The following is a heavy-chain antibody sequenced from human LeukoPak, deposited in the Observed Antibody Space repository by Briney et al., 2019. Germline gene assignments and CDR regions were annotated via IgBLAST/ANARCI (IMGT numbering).Heavy chain of an antibody. Sequence: PGGSLRLSCAASGFTFSSYWMSRVRQAPGKGLEWVANIKQDGSEKSYVDSVKGRFNISRDNAKNSLYLQMNSLRAEDTAVYYCARDRDDYVWGSYRYYGYYYYGMDVWGQGTTVTVSS. V-gene: IGHV3-7*01. CDR1: GFTFSSYW. CDR2: IKQDGSEK. D-gene: IGHD3-16*02. J-gene: IGHJ6*02. CDR3: ARDRDDYVWGSYRYYGYYYYGMDV.